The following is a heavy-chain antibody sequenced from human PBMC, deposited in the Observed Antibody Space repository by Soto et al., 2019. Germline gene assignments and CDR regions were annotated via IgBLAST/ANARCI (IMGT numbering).Heavy chain of an antibody. CDR3: ARVPENAYTVTPGWFDP. D-gene: IGHD4-17*01. Sequence: QVQLQESGPGLVKPSQTLSLTCTVSGGSISSGDYYWSWIRQPPGKGLEWIGYIYYSGSTYYNPSLKSRVTISVDTSKNQFSLKLSSVTAAVTAVYYCARVPENAYTVTPGWFDPWGQGTLVTVSS. CDR1: GGSISSGDYY. V-gene: IGHV4-30-4*01. J-gene: IGHJ5*02. CDR2: IYYSGST.